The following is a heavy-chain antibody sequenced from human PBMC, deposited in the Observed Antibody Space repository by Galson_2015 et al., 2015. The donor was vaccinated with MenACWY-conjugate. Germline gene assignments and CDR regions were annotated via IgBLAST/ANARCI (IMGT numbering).Heavy chain of an antibody. Sequence: SLRISCAASGFTFSNYWMSWARQAPGKGLEWVANIKEDGSEKYYVDSVKGRFTISRDNAKNLQYLQMNSLRAEDTAVYYCVRDYRIEMATVMANWGQGTLVTVSS. CDR1: GFTFSNYW. CDR2: IKEDGSEK. J-gene: IGHJ4*02. D-gene: IGHD5-24*01. CDR3: VRDYRIEMATVMAN. V-gene: IGHV3-7*03.